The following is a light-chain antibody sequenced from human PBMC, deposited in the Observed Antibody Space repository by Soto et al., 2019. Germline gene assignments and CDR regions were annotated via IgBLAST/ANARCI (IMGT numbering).Light chain of an antibody. CDR3: LQDRPHYWT. Sequence: AVQLPQSPSSLSAAVGDRVTITCRTSHDIRNSLGWYQHKPGKAPKLLIYGASTLQNGVPSRFAVSGSGTDFTLTISGLQPEDSASYFCLQDRPHYWTFGQGTKVEVK. V-gene: IGKV1-6*01. CDR2: GAS. CDR1: HDIRNS. J-gene: IGKJ1*01.